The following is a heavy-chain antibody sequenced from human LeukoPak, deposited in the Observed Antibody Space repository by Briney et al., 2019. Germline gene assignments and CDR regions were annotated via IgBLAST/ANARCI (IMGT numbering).Heavy chain of an antibody. D-gene: IGHD3-22*01. CDR3: ARVTGYMIEDYFDY. CDR2: ISAYNGNT. J-gene: IGHJ4*02. CDR1: GYTFTSYD. Sequence: ASVKVSCKASGYTFTSYDINWVRQAPGQGLEWMGWISAYNGNTNYAQKLQGRVTMTTDTSTSTAYMELRSLRSDDTAVYYCARVTGYMIEDYFDYWGQGTLVTVSS. V-gene: IGHV1-18*01.